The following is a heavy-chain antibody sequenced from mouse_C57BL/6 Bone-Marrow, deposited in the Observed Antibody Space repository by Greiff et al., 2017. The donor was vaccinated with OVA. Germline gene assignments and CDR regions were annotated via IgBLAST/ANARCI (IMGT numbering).Heavy chain of an antibody. J-gene: IGHJ1*03. V-gene: IGHV5-4*01. D-gene: IGHD1-1*01. CDR1: GFTFSSYA. CDR3: ARAITTVVATRYFDV. CDR2: ISDGGSYT. Sequence: VQLKESGGGLVKPGGSLKLSCAASGFTFSSYAMSWVRQTPEKRLEWVATISDGGSYTYYPDNVKGRFTISRDNAKNNLYLQMSHLKSEDTAMYYCARAITTVVATRYFDVWGTGTTVTVSS.